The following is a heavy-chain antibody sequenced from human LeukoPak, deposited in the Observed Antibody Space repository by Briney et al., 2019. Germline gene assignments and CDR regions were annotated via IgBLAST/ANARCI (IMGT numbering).Heavy chain of an antibody. J-gene: IGHJ5*02. CDR1: GLTFSSYG. CDR2: ISYDGSNK. CDR3: AKAAGGDYGDYGRFDP. V-gene: IGHV3-30*18. Sequence: GGSLRLSCAASGLTFSSYGMHWVRQAPGKGLEWVAVISYDGSNKYYADSVKGRFTISRDNSKNTLYLQMNSLRAEDTAVYYCAKAAGGDYGDYGRFDPWGQGTLVTVSS. D-gene: IGHD4-17*01.